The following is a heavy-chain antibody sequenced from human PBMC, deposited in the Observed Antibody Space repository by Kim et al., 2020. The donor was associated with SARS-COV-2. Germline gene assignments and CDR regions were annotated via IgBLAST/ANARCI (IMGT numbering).Heavy chain of an antibody. CDR2: ISSSSSYT. CDR3: ARDDSSTSCYGDY. V-gene: IGHV3-11*05. CDR1: GFTFSDYY. J-gene: IGHJ4*02. D-gene: IGHD2-2*01. Sequence: GGSLRLSCAASGFTFSDYYMSWIRQAPGKGLEWVSYISSSSSYTNYADSVKGRFTISRDNAKNSLYLQMNSLRAEDTAVYYCARDDSSTSCYGDYWGQGTLVTVSS.